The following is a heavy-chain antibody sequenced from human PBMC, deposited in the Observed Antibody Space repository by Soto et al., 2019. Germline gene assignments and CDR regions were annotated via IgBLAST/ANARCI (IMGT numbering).Heavy chain of an antibody. D-gene: IGHD5-18*01. CDR2: IKSKTDGGTT. J-gene: IGHJ6*02. CDR1: GFTFSNAW. CDR3: TTEGVDTSMVTGSPPWYYVIDV. V-gene: IGHV3-15*07. Sequence: SGGSLRLSCAASGFTFSNAWMNWVRQAPGKGLEWVGRIKSKTDGGTTDYAAPVEGRFTISRDDSKNTLYLQMNSLKTEDTAVYYCTTEGVDTSMVTGSPPWYYVIDVWSQGTTVTVSS.